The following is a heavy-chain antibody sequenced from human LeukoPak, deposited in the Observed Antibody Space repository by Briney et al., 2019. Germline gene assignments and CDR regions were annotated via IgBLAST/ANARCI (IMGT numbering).Heavy chain of an antibody. CDR3: ARDVPMVRGVIISTPTLNYGMDV. CDR1: GGTFSSYA. D-gene: IGHD3-10*01. Sequence: GASVKVSCKASGGTFSSYAISWVRQAPGQGLEWMGWINTNTGNPTYAQGFTGRFVFSLDTSVSTAYLQISSLKAEDTAVYYCARDVPMVRGVIISTPTLNYGMDVWGQGTTVTVSS. J-gene: IGHJ6*02. CDR2: INTNTGNP. V-gene: IGHV7-4-1*02.